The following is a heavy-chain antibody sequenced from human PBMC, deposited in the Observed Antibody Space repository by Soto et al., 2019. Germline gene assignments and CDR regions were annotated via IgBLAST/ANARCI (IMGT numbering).Heavy chain of an antibody. Sequence: GCLRLSCTASGFTFGDYTMSWFRQAPGGGLEWVSFIRSKAYGGTTEYAASVKGRFTISRDDSKSIAYLQMNRLQSEDTAVYYCARDVASYEYGDFYGMDVWGQGTTVTVSS. V-gene: IGHV3-49*03. CDR1: GFTFGDYT. D-gene: IGHD4-17*01. CDR3: ARDVASYEYGDFYGMDV. J-gene: IGHJ6*02. CDR2: IRSKAYGGTT.